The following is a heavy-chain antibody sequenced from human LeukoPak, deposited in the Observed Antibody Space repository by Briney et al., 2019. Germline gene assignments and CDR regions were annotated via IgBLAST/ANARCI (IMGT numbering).Heavy chain of an antibody. CDR3: ARNRGSTVITDHYYYYYMGV. J-gene: IGHJ6*03. D-gene: IGHD4-11*01. Sequence: PSETLSLTCTVSGGSISSGSYYWSWIRQPAGKGLEWIGYIYTSGSTNYNPSLKSRVTMSVDTSKNQFSLKLSSVTAADTAVYYCARNRGSTVITDHYYYYYMGVWGKGTTVTVSS. CDR2: IYTSGST. V-gene: IGHV4-61*09. CDR1: GGSISSGSYY.